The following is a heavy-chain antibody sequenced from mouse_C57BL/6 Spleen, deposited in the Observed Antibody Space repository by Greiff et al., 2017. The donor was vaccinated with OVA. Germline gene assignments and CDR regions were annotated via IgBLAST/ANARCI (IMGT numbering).Heavy chain of an antibody. CDR1: GYAFSSSW. CDR3: ASRDYCSMDY. Sequence: QVQLQQSGPELVKPGASVKISCKASGYAFSSSWMNWVKQRPGKGLEWIGRIYPGDGDTNYNGKFKGKATLTADKSSSTAYMQRSSLTSEDSAVYLCASRDYCSMDYWGQGTCVSVAS. CDR2: IYPGDGDT. V-gene: IGHV1-82*01. J-gene: IGHJ4*01.